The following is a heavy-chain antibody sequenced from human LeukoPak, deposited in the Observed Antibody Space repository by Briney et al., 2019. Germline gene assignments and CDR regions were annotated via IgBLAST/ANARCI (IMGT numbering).Heavy chain of an antibody. CDR3: AKETTLRATKAYYHYGMDV. D-gene: IGHD1-26*01. V-gene: IGHV3-23*01. CDR2: ISGSGGST. CDR1: GFTFSSYA. J-gene: IGHJ6*02. Sequence: SGGSLRLSCAASGFTFSSYAMSWVRQAPGKGLEWVSAISGSGGSTYYADSVKGRFTISRDNSKNTLYLQMNSLRAEDTAVYYCAKETTLRATKAYYHYGMDVWGQGTTVTVSS.